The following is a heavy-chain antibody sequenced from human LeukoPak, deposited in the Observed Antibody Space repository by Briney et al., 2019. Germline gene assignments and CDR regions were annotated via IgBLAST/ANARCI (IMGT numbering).Heavy chain of an antibody. CDR3: ARAILYPGIAVAGLSAFDI. Sequence: SQTLSLTCAISGDSVSSNSAAWNWIRQSPSRGLEWLGRTYYRSKWYNDYAVSVKSRITINPATSKNQFSLQLNSVTPEDTAVYYCARAILYPGIAVAGLSAFDIWGQGTMVTVSS. J-gene: IGHJ3*02. D-gene: IGHD6-19*01. CDR2: TYYRSKWYN. V-gene: IGHV6-1*01. CDR1: GDSVSSNSAA.